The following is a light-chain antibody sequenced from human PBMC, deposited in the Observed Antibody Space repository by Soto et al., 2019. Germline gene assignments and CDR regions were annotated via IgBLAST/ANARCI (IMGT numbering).Light chain of an antibody. V-gene: IGKV4-1*01. CDR3: QQYYGSPLT. J-gene: IGKJ4*01. Sequence: DIVMTQSPDSLAVSLGERATINCKSSQSVLSSSNNKNYLAWYQQKPGQPPNLLIYWASTRESVVPDRFSGSGSGTDFTLTISSLQAEDVAVYYCQQYYGSPLTFGGGTKVEIK. CDR1: QSVLSSSNNKNY. CDR2: WAS.